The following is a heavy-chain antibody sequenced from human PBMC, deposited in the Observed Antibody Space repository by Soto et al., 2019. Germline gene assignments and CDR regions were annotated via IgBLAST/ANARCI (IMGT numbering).Heavy chain of an antibody. CDR3: ARSDILTGYLNYYYGMDV. D-gene: IGHD3-9*01. Sequence: SVKVSCKASGGTFSSYAISWVRQAPGQGPEWMGGIIPIFGTANYAQKFQGRVTITADESTSTAYMELSSLRSEDTAVYYCARSDILTGYLNYYYGMDVWGQGTTVTVSS. CDR1: GGTFSSYA. V-gene: IGHV1-69*13. CDR2: IIPIFGTA. J-gene: IGHJ6*02.